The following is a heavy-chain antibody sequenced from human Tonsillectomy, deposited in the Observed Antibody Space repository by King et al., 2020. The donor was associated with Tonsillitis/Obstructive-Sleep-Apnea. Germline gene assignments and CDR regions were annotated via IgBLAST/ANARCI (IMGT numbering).Heavy chain of an antibody. Sequence: VQLVESGGGLVQPGGSLRLSCAASGFTFSSYWMHWVRQAPGKGLVWVSRINSDGSSTNYADSVKGRFTISRDNAKNTLYLQMNSLRAEDTAVYYCAREDPTGKIDYWDQGTLDTVSS. J-gene: IGHJ4*02. CDR1: GFTFSSYW. CDR3: AREDPTGKIDY. CDR2: INSDGSST. V-gene: IGHV3-74*01. D-gene: IGHD1-1*01.